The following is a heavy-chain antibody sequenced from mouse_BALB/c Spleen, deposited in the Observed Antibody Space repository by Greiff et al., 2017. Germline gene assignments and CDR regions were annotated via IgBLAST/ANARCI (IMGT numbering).Heavy chain of an antibody. D-gene: IGHD2-4*01. V-gene: IGHV1-20*01. Sequence: EVQLKQSGPELVKPGASVKISCKASGYSFTGYFMNWVKQSHGKSLEWIGRINPYNGDTFYNQKFKGKATFTADTSSNTAYMQLSSLTSEDSAVYYCARYYYDPSYAMDYWGQGTSVTVSS. CDR3: ARYYYDPSYAMDY. J-gene: IGHJ4*01. CDR2: INPYNGDT. CDR1: GYSFTGYF.